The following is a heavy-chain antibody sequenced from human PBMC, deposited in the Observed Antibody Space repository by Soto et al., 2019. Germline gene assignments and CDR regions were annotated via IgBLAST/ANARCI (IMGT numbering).Heavy chain of an antibody. Sequence: GSLILSCAASGFTFSSYEMNWVRQAPGKGLEWISYISKSGTTIYYADSVKGRFTISRDNAKNSLYLQMNSLRAEDTAVYYCSSSPGYNYGYFDSLGQGPLVTVSS. V-gene: IGHV3-48*03. J-gene: IGHJ4*02. CDR2: ISKSGTTI. CDR1: GFTFSSYE. CDR3: SSSPGYNYGYFDS. D-gene: IGHD5-18*01.